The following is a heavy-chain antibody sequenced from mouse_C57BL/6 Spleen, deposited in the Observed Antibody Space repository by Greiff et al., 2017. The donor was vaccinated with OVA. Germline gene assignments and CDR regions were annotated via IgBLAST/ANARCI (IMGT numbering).Heavy chain of an antibody. J-gene: IGHJ3*01. CDR3: ARDCSDASWFAY. CDR1: GFTFSDFY. V-gene: IGHV7-1*01. Sequence: EVKVVESGGGLVQSGRSLRLSCATSGFTFSDFYMEWVRQAPGKGLEWIAASGNKANDYTTEYSASGKGRFIVSRDTSQSILYLKMNALRAEDTAIFYCARDCSDASWFAYWGQGTLVTVSA. CDR2: SGNKANDYTT.